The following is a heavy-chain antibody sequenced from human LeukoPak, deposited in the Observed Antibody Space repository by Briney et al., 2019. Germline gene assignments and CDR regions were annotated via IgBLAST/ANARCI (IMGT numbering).Heavy chain of an antibody. CDR2: IIPIFGIA. J-gene: IGHJ6*02. CDR1: GGTFSSYA. Sequence: SVKISCKASGGTFSSYAISWVRQAPGQGLEWMGRIIPIFGIANYAQKFQGRVTITADKSTSTAYMELSSLRSEDTAVYYCARSIQLWPEGYYGMDVWGQGTTVTVSS. CDR3: ARSIQLWPEGYYGMDV. V-gene: IGHV1-69*04. D-gene: IGHD5-18*01.